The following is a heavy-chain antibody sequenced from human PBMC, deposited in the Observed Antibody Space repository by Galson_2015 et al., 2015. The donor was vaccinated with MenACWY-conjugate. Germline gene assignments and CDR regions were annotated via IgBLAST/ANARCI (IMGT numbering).Heavy chain of an antibody. D-gene: IGHD6-19*01. CDR1: GGTFSSYA. V-gene: IGHV1-69*13. Sequence: SVKVSCKASGGTFSSYAISWVRQAPGQGLEWMGGIIPIFGTANYAQKFQGRVTITADESTSTAYMELSSLRSEDTAVYYCARDHEQWLWTWFDPWGQGTLVTVSS. J-gene: IGHJ5*02. CDR3: ARDHEQWLWTWFDP. CDR2: IIPIFGTA.